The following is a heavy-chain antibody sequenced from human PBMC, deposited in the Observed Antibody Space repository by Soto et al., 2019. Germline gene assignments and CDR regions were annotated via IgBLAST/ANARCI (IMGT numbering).Heavy chain of an antibody. Sequence: SVKVSCKASGGTFDSYVISWLRQAPGQGLEWMGGIMPIFGTPNYAQKFRGRVTISADESTSTAYLELSSLTSDDTAVYYCARVHSSGIFYFVDPWGQGTLVTAPQ. CDR2: IMPIFGTP. V-gene: IGHV1-69*13. CDR3: ARVHSSGIFYFVDP. CDR1: GGTFDSYV. J-gene: IGHJ5*02. D-gene: IGHD3-10*01.